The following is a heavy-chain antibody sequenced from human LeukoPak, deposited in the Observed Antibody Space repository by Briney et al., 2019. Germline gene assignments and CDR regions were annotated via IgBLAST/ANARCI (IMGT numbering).Heavy chain of an antibody. Sequence: ASVKVSCKASGYTFTSYDINWVRQAAGQGLEWMGWMTPNSGFSGYAHKFRGRVTMTGNTSISTAYMELSSLRSEDTAIYYCVTNWGSRYNSDMDVWGQGTTVTVSS. CDR3: VTNWGSRYNSDMDV. D-gene: IGHD7-27*01. CDR1: GYTFTSYD. J-gene: IGHJ6*02. CDR2: MTPNSGFS. V-gene: IGHV1-8*01.